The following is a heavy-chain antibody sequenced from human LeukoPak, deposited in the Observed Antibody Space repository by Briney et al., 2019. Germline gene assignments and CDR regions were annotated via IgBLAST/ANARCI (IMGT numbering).Heavy chain of an antibody. CDR1: GGTFSSYA. D-gene: IGHD3-16*01. CDR3: AREVSRGIRAVNWFDP. V-gene: IGHV1-69*04. J-gene: IGHJ5*02. CDR2: IIPILGIA. Sequence: GASVKVSCKASGGTFSSYAISWVRQAPGQGLEWMGRIIPILGIANYAQKFQGRVTITADESTSTAYMELSSLRSEDTAVYYCAREVSRGIRAVNWFDPWGQGTLVTVSS.